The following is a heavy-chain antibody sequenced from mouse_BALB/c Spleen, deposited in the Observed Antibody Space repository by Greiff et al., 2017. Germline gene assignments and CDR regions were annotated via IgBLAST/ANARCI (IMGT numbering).Heavy chain of an antibody. CDR1: GFTFSSYY. CDR2: INSNGGST. CDR3: ARQGSNYVRGYFDY. V-gene: IGHV5-6-2*01. J-gene: IGHJ2*01. Sequence: EVKLMESGGGLVKLGGSLKLSCAASGFTFSSYYMSWVRQTPEKRLELVAAINSNGGSTYYPDTVKGRFTISRDNAKNTLYLQMSSLKSEDTALYYCARQGSNYVRGYFDYWGQGTTLTVSS. D-gene: IGHD2-5*01.